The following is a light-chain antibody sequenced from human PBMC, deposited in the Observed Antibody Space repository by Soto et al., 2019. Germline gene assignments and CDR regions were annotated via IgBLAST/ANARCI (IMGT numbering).Light chain of an antibody. J-gene: IGKJ4*01. V-gene: IGKV3D-15*01. Sequence: EIVVTQSPATLSVSPGVRATLSCRASQSVSSNLAWYQQKPGQAPRLLIYSASTRATGIPARFSGSGSGTEFPLTISSLQSEDFAIYYCQQHNNWPLTFGGGTKVEIK. CDR2: SAS. CDR1: QSVSSN. CDR3: QQHNNWPLT.